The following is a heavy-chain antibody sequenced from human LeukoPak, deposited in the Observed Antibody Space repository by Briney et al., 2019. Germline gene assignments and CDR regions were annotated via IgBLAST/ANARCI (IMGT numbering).Heavy chain of an antibody. CDR1: GFTFGTHT. Sequence: PGRSLSLSCTTSGFTFGTHTMHWFRQAPGKGLEWVGRSRNRANSYSTEYAASVKGRFTISRDDSKNSLDLQMNSLKTEDTAVYYCTTASVSNSFDYWGQGTLVTVSS. J-gene: IGHJ4*02. D-gene: IGHD1-26*01. CDR2: SRNRANSYST. V-gene: IGHV3-72*01. CDR3: TTASVSNSFDY.